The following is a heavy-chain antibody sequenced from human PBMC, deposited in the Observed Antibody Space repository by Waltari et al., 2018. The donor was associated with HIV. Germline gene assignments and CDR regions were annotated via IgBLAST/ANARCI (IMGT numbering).Heavy chain of an antibody. CDR1: AGSVSSGSHY. Sequence: QVQLQESGPGLVKPSETLSLTCTISAGSVSSGSHYWTWIRQPPGKGLEWIGYIDYSGRTNYNPSLNSRVTISVDTSKNQFSLKLSSVTAADTAVYYCARKYDSDAFDIWGQGTMVTVSS. CDR2: IDYSGRT. V-gene: IGHV4-61*01. D-gene: IGHD3-16*01. CDR3: ARKYDSDAFDI. J-gene: IGHJ3*02.